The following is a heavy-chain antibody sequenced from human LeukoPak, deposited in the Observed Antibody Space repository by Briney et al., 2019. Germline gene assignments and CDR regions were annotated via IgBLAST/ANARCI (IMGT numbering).Heavy chain of an antibody. CDR1: GFSINSNV. CDR2: INDSPPRT. J-gene: IGHJ6*02. CDR3: AKRQRLVKVYYGMDV. D-gene: IGHD2-8*02. Sequence: GGSLRLSCAGSGFSINSNVMSWVRQAPGKGLGWGSAINDSPPRTYYEDSVKGRFTISRDDSKNTLYLQTNSLIAEDTAIYYCAKRQRLVKVYYGMDVWGQGTTVTVSS. V-gene: IGHV3-23*01.